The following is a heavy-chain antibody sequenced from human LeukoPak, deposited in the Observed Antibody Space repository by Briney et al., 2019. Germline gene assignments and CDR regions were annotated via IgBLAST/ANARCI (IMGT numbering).Heavy chain of an antibody. CDR2: ISSSGSTI. Sequence: GGSLRLSCAASGFTFSSYEMNWVRQAPGKGLEWVSYISSSGSTIYYADSVKGRFTISRDNAKNSLYLQMNGLRAEDTAVYYCARDISSSLDAFDIWGQGTMVTVSS. D-gene: IGHD6-13*01. J-gene: IGHJ3*02. V-gene: IGHV3-48*03. CDR1: GFTFSSYE. CDR3: ARDISSSLDAFDI.